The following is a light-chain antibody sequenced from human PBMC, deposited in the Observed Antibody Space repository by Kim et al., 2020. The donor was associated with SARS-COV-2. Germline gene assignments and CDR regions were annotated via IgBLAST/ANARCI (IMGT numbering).Light chain of an antibody. CDR2: DVS. CDR3: SSYTSSSTPYV. CDR1: SSDVGGYNY. J-gene: IGLJ1*01. V-gene: IGLV2-14*03. Sequence: QSITISCTGTSSDVGGYNYVSWYQQHPGKAPKLMIYDVSNRPSGVSNRFSGSKSGNTASLIISGLQAEDEADYYCSSYTSSSTPYVFGTGTKVTVL.